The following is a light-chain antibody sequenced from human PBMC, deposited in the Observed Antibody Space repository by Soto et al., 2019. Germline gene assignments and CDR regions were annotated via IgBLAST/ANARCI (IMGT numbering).Light chain of an antibody. V-gene: IGKV3-20*01. CDR2: AAS. CDR1: QSVSSNY. CDR3: QQFYTYSWS. Sequence: EIVLTQSPGTLSLSPGERATLSRRASQSVSSNYLAWYQHKPGQAPRLLIFAASRRATGIPDRFSGSGSGTDFTLTIPSLQSEDVAVSYCQQFYTYSWSCGQGTKVDI. J-gene: IGKJ1*01.